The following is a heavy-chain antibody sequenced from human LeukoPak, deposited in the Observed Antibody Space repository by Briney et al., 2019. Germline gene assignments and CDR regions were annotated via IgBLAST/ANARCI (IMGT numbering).Heavy chain of an antibody. J-gene: IGHJ5*02. D-gene: IGHD6-6*01. Sequence: GASVSVSCKSSGYTFTVYYMHWVRQARGQGREGMVWINPNRGGTNYTEKFQDRVTITRDTSISTAYMELSRLRSDDPAVYYCASTSSSPYNWFDPGGQGTLVTVSA. CDR2: INPNRGGT. CDR3: ASTSSSPYNWFDP. V-gene: IGHV1-2*02. CDR1: GYTFTVYY.